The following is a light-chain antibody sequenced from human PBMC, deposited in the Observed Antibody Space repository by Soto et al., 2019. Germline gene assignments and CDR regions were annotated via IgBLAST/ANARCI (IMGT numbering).Light chain of an antibody. J-gene: IGKJ1*01. CDR3: QQRSNWPPWT. Sequence: IVLTQSPATMPLSILERDTLSCRASQRVSSYLAWYQQKPGQAPRLLLYDASNRATGIPARFSGSGSGTDFTLTISSLEPEDFAVYYCQQRSNWPPWTFGQGTKVDI. V-gene: IGKV3-11*01. CDR1: QRVSSY. CDR2: DAS.